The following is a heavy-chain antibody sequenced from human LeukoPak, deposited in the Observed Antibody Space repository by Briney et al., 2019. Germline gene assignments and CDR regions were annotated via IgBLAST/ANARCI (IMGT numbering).Heavy chain of an antibody. CDR2: LYHSGNT. Sequence: SETLSLTCTVSGYSISSGYYWGWIRQPPGKGLEWIGSLYHSGNTYYNPSLKSRVTVSMDTSKNQFSLKLNSVTAADTAFYYCARAYSSSWYWNWFDPWGQGTLVTVSS. CDR1: GYSISSGYY. CDR3: ARAYSSSWYWNWFDP. J-gene: IGHJ5*02. V-gene: IGHV4-38-2*02. D-gene: IGHD6-13*01.